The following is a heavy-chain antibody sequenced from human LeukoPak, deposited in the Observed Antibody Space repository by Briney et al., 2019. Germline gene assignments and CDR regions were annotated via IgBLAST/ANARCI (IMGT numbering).Heavy chain of an antibody. CDR2: IYPRDGST. CDR3: ARDQEGFDY. J-gene: IGHJ4*02. Sequence: ASVKVSCKASGYSFTNNYIHWVRQAPGQGLEWMGMIYPRDGSTSYAQKFQGRVTVTSDTSTSTDHMELSGLRSEDTAVYYCARDQEGFDYWGQGTLVTVSS. V-gene: IGHV1-46*01. CDR1: GYSFTNNY.